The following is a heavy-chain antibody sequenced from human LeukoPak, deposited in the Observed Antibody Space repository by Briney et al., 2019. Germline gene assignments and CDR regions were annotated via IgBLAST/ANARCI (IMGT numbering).Heavy chain of an antibody. CDR1: GFTVSSNY. CDR3: AREGSGWYVFDY. Sequence: GGSLRLSCAASGFTVSSNYMSWVRQAPGKGLEWVSSISSSSSYIYYADSVKGRFTISRDNAKNSLYLQMNSLRAEDTAVYYCAREGSGWYVFDYWGQGTLVTVSS. V-gene: IGHV3-21*01. D-gene: IGHD6-19*01. J-gene: IGHJ4*02. CDR2: ISSSSSYI.